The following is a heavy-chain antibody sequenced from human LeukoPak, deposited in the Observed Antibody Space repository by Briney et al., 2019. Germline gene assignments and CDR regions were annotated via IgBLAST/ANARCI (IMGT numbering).Heavy chain of an antibody. CDR2: ISASGSKT. CDR1: GFSVVRSA. J-gene: IGHJ4*02. CDR3: AGRPVSDIGPLDY. V-gene: IGHV3-23*01. D-gene: IGHD2-15*01. Sequence: GGSLRLSRAASGFSVVRSAMGWVRQAPGKGLEYLSGISASGSKTQYADSVKGRFTISRDNSKNTLSLEMNSLMGDYTAVYYCAGRPVSDIGPLDYWGQGTLVIVSS.